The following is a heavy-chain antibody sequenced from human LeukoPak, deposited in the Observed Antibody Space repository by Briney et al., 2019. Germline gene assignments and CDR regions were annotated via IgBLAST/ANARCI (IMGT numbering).Heavy chain of an antibody. Sequence: GGSLRLSCVASGFTFSSRDWMTWVRQAPGKGLEWVANIKQDGSEKNYVDSVKGRFTISRDNSKNTLSLQMNSLRPEDTAIYYCAKDLTTVTSQGDYWGQGTVVTVSS. CDR2: IKQDGSEK. D-gene: IGHD4-17*01. CDR3: AKDLTTVTSQGDY. V-gene: IGHV3-7*01. CDR1: GFTFSSRDW. J-gene: IGHJ4*02.